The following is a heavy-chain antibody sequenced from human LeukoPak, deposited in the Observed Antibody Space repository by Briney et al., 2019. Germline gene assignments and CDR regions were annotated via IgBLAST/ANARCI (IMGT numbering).Heavy chain of an antibody. D-gene: IGHD4-11*01. CDR1: GYTFTHYA. CDR2: INSNTGTP. J-gene: IGHJ4*02. Sequence: ASVKVSCKASGYTFTHYAMNWVRQAPGQGLEWMGWINSNTGTPTYAQGFTGRFVFSLDTSVSTAYLQISSLKAEDTAVYYCATGGDYRFAYWGQGTPVTVSS. V-gene: IGHV7-4-1*02. CDR3: ATGGDYRFAY.